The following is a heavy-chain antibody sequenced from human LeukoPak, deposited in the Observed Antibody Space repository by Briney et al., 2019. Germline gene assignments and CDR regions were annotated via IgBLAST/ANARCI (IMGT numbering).Heavy chain of an antibody. J-gene: IGHJ4*02. CDR2: TYYSGST. D-gene: IGHD3-22*01. CDR1: GGSISSSSYY. V-gene: IGHV4-39*01. Sequence: SETLSLTCTVSGGSISSSSYYWGWIRQPPGKGLEWIGSTYYSGSTYYNPSLKSRVTISVDTPKNQFSLKLSSVTAADTAVYYCARRYYYDSSGYYYEYYFDYWGQGTLVTVSS. CDR3: ARRYYYDSSGYYYEYYFDY.